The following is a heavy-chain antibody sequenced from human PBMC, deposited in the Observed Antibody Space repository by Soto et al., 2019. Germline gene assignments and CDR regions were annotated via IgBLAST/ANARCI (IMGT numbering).Heavy chain of an antibody. CDR2: IYASGSP. D-gene: IGHD1-26*01. Sequence: SETLSLTCTISGGSVSVYYWSWIRQSTGQGLEWIGYIYASGSPYYNPSLRSRVTISADTSKNQISLKLTSPTAADSAVYYCARGVGSSPPQYWGRGTLVTVSS. J-gene: IGHJ4*02. V-gene: IGHV4-59*02. CDR1: GGSVSVYY. CDR3: ARGVGSSPPQY.